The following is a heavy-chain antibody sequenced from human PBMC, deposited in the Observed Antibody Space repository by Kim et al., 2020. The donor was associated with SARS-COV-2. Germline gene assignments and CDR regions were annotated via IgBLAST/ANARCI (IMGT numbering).Heavy chain of an antibody. Sequence: SETLSLTCAVYGGSFSGYYWSWIRQPPGKGLEWIGEINHSGSTNYNPSLKSRVTISVDTSKNQFSLKLSSVTAADTAVYYCARRYIAAAGTYYYYGMDVWGQGTTVTVSS. J-gene: IGHJ6*02. CDR1: GGSFSGYY. D-gene: IGHD6-13*01. CDR2: INHSGST. V-gene: IGHV4-34*01. CDR3: ARRYIAAAGTYYYYGMDV.